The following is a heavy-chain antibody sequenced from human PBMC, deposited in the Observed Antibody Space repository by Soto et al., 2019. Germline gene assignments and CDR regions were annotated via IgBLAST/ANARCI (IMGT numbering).Heavy chain of an antibody. J-gene: IGHJ4*02. CDR1: GYTFTSYG. Sequence: QVQLVQSGAEVKKPGASVKVSCKASGYTFTSYGISWVRQAPGQGLEWMGWISAYNGNTKYAQKLQGRVTTTADTSTSTANRKLRSLRTNDTAVYYCARDLGGSYSAPVDYWGQGTLVTVSS. CDR2: ISAYNGNT. D-gene: IGHD1-26*01. V-gene: IGHV1-18*01. CDR3: ARDLGGSYSAPVDY.